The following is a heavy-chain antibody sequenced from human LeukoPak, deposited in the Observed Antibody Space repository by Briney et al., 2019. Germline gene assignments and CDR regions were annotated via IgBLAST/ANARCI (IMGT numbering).Heavy chain of an antibody. CDR2: IYTSGST. D-gene: IGHD3-22*01. CDR3: ARDLRYYYDSSGPFDI. V-gene: IGHV4-4*07. CDR1: GGSISSYY. J-gene: IGHJ3*02. Sequence: SETLSLTCTVFGGSISSYYWSWIRQPAGKGLEWIGRIYTSGSTNYNPSLKSRVTMSVDTSKNQFSLKLSSVTAADTAVYYCARDLRYYYDSSGPFDIWGQGTMVTVSS.